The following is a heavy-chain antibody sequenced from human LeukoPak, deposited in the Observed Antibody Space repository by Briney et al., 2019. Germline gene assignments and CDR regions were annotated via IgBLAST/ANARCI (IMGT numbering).Heavy chain of an antibody. Sequence: GGSLRLSCAASGFTFSSYAMHWVRQAPGKGLEWVAVISYDGCNKYYADSVKGRFTISRDNSKNTLYLQMNSLRAEDTAVYYCARQASAGKTLYFDYWGQGTLVTVSS. J-gene: IGHJ4*02. D-gene: IGHD6-13*01. CDR1: GFTFSSYA. CDR2: ISYDGCNK. CDR3: ARQASAGKTLYFDY. V-gene: IGHV3-30-3*01.